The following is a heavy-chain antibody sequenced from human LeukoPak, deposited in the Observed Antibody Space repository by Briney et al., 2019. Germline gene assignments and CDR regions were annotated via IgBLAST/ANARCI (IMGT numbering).Heavy chain of an antibody. D-gene: IGHD3-3*01. CDR3: AKGWYDFWSGYYTNSNFDY. J-gene: IGHJ4*02. CDR1: GGSISSSNW. V-gene: IGHV4-4*02. Sequence: SETLSLTCAVSGGSISSSNWWSWVRQPPGKGLEWIGEIYHSGSTNYNPSLKSRVTISVDTSKNQFSLKLSSVTAADTAVYYCAKGWYDFWSGYYTNSNFDYWGQGTLVTVSS. CDR2: IYHSGST.